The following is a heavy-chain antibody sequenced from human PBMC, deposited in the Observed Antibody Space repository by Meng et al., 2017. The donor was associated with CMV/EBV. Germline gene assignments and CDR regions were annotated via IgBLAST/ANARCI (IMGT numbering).Heavy chain of an antibody. CDR2: ISAYNGST. V-gene: IGHV1-18*01. CDR3: ARGGYCSSTSCSDYYYYYGMDV. CDR1: GYTFTSYG. J-gene: IGHJ6*02. Sequence: ASVKVSCKASGYTFTSYGISWVRQAPGQGLEWMGWISAYNGSTSYAQKFQGRVTMTRDTSTSTVYMELSSLRSEDTAVYYCARGGYCSSTSCSDYYYYYGMDVWGQGTTVTVSS. D-gene: IGHD2-2*01.